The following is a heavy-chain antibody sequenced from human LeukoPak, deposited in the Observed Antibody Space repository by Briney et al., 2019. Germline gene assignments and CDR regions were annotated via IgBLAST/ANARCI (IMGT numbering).Heavy chain of an antibody. V-gene: IGHV1-18*01. Sequence: ASVKVSCKASGYTFTSYGISWVRQAPGQGLEWMGWISAYNGNTNYAQKLQGRVTMTTDTSRSTAYMELRSLRSDDTAVYYCAREQENYYDSSGSYYFDYWGQGTLVTVSS. J-gene: IGHJ4*02. D-gene: IGHD3-22*01. CDR3: AREQENYYDSSGSYYFDY. CDR1: GYTFTSYG. CDR2: ISAYNGNT.